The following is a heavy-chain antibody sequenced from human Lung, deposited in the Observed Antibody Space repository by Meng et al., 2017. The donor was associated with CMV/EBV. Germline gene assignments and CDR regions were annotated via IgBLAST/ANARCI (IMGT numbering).Heavy chain of an antibody. V-gene: IGHV1-18*01. Sequence: QVARVQAWAEVNKPGASVHGFCNTSGYTFTSYGISWWGQAPGQWLEWMGWISSYNDNPNYAQKLQGKVTLTTDAATSTAYMELRSLRSDDTAVYYCSRDLPGGTKGTWLDLWGQGTLVTVSS. D-gene: IGHD1-14*01. CDR3: SRDLPGGTKGTWLDL. CDR1: GYTFTSYG. CDR2: ISSYNDNP. J-gene: IGHJ5*02.